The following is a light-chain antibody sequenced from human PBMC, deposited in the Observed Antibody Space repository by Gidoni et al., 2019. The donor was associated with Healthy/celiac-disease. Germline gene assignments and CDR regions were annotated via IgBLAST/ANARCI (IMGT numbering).Light chain of an antibody. CDR1: QSISSW. CDR3: QQYNSYPPWT. J-gene: IGKJ3*01. Sequence: DIQMTQSPSTLSASVGDRVTITCRASQSISSWLAWYQQKPGKAPKLLIYKASSLESGVPSRFSGSGSGTEFTLTISSLQPDDFATYYCQQYNSYPPWTFGPGTKVDIK. V-gene: IGKV1-5*03. CDR2: KAS.